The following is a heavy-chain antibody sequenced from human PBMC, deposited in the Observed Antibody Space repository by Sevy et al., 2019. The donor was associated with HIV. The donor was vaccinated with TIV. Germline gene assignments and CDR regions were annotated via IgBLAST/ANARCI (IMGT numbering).Heavy chain of an antibody. J-gene: IGHJ4*02. Sequence: GGSLRLSCAASGFTFSNYWMSWVRQAPGKGLEWVANIKQDGSEKYYVDSVKGRFTISRDNAKNSLYLQMNSLRAEDTAVYYCARPYRTDPFYYSGSGGYYYPSYFDYWGQGTLLTVSS. D-gene: IGHD3-22*01. V-gene: IGHV3-7*01. CDR1: GFTFSNYW. CDR2: IKQDGSEK. CDR3: ARPYRTDPFYYSGSGGYYYPSYFDY.